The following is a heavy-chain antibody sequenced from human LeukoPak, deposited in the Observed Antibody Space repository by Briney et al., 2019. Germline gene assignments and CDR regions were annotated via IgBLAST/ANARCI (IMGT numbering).Heavy chain of an antibody. D-gene: IGHD2-2*01. J-gene: IGHJ4*02. CDR2: IKSKTDGGTT. CDR1: GFSFTKTW. CDR3: TTDAYCSSTSCPGTFDS. Sequence: PGGSLRLSCVAPGFSFTKTWMSWVRRAPGKGLEWVGRIKSKTDGGTTDYAAPVKGRFTISRDDSKKTVYLQMNSLKEEDTAVYYCTTDAYCSSTSCPGTFDSWGQGTLVTVSS. V-gene: IGHV3-15*01.